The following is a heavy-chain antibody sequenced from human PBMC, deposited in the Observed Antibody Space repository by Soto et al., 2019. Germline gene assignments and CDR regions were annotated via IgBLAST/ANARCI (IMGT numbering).Heavy chain of an antibody. V-gene: IGHV1-69*06. CDR2: IIPMYSTT. CDR3: ASGDDSSGYAYDY. J-gene: IGHJ4*02. Sequence: QVQLVQSGAEVKKPGSSVKVSCKAPGGTFSSDDISWVRQAPGQGLEWMGKIIPMYSTTNYAQKFQGRITISADKSTNTVYMDLSSLRSEDTAVYYCASGDDSSGYAYDYWGQGTLVIVSS. D-gene: IGHD3-22*01. CDR1: GGTFSSDD.